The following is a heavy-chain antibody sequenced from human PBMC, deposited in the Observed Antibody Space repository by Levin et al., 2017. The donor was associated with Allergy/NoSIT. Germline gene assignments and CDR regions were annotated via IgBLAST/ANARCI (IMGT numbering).Heavy chain of an antibody. J-gene: IGHJ4*02. CDR1: GFTFSSYG. CDR2: ISYDGSNK. V-gene: IGHV3-30*18. Sequence: GGSLRLSCAASGFTFSSYGMHWVRQAPGKGLEWVAVISYDGSNKYYADSVKGRFTISRDNSKNTLYLQMNSLRAEDTAVYYCAKDQYSYGHHGFDYWGQGTLVTVSS. D-gene: IGHD5-18*01. CDR3: AKDQYSYGHHGFDY.